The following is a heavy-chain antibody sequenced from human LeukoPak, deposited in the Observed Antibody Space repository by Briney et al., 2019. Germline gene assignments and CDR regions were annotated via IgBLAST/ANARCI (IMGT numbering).Heavy chain of an antibody. J-gene: IGHJ4*02. V-gene: IGHV3-7*01. Sequence: PSETLSLTCTVSGGPISSYYWSWVRQAPGKGLEWVANIKQDGSEKYYVDSVKGRFTISGDNAKNSLYLQMNSLRAEDTAVYYCARDRFVYTVTTGIDYWGQGTLVTVSS. CDR3: ARDRFVYTVTTGIDY. CDR1: GGPISSYY. D-gene: IGHD4-17*01. CDR2: IKQDGSEK.